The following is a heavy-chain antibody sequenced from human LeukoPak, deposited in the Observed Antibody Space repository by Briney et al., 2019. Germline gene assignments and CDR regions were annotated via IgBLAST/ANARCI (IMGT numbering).Heavy chain of an antibody. CDR3: ARHSPWSGGYYSTGYYYMDV. D-gene: IGHD3-3*01. Sequence: SETLSLTCTVSGGSISSYYWSWIRQPPGKGLEWIGYIYTSGSTNYNPSLKSRVTISVDTSKNQFSLKLSSVTAADTAVYYCARHSPWSGGYYSTGYYYMDVWAKGPRSPSP. V-gene: IGHV4-4*09. CDR1: GGSISSYY. J-gene: IGHJ6*03. CDR2: IYTSGST.